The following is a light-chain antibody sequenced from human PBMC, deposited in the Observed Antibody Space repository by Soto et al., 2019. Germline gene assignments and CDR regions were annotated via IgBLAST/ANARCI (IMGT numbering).Light chain of an antibody. V-gene: IGLV2-11*01. CDR3: CSYAGSYTGV. J-gene: IGLJ3*02. CDR2: DVS. Sequence: QSALTQPRSVSGSPGQSLTISCAGTSSDVGGYRYLSWYQQHPGKAPKLMIYDVSKRPSGVPDRFSGSKSGNTASLTISGLQAYDEADYYCCSYAGSYTGVFGGGTKLTVL. CDR1: SSDVGGYRY.